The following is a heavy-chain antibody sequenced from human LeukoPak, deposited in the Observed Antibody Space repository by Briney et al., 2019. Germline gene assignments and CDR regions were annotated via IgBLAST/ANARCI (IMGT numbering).Heavy chain of an antibody. J-gene: IGHJ4*02. V-gene: IGHV1-69*05. Sequence: SVKVSCKASGGTFNSYAISWVRQAPGHGLEWMGGTIPIFGTANYAQKFQGRVTITTDESTSTAYMELSSLRSEDTAVYYCASGLTIFGVANPLYYFDYWGQGTLVTVSS. CDR2: TIPIFGTA. CDR3: ASGLTIFGVANPLYYFDY. CDR1: GGTFNSYA. D-gene: IGHD3-3*01.